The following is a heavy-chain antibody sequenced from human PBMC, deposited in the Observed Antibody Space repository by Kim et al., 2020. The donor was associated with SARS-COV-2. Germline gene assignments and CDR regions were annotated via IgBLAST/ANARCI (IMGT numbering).Heavy chain of an antibody. J-gene: IGHJ4*02. CDR3: ARGLTAAGANNFDY. Sequence: YNPPPESRVTMSVDTSRAQFSLELTSVTAADTAVYYCARGLTAAGANNFDYWGQGTLVTVSS. D-gene: IGHD6-13*01. V-gene: IGHV4-4*07.